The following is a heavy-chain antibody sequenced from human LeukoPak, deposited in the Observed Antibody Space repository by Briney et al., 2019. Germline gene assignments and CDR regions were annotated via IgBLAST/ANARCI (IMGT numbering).Heavy chain of an antibody. Sequence: GGSLRLSCAASGFTFDDYAMHWVRQAPGKGLEWVSLISWDVGSTYYADSVKGRFTISRDNSKNSLYLQMNSLRAEDTALYYCAKAEDYYGSGSRYYGMDVWGKGTTVTVSS. CDR3: AKAEDYYGSGSRYYGMDV. CDR1: GFTFDDYA. D-gene: IGHD3-10*01. V-gene: IGHV3-43D*04. CDR2: ISWDVGST. J-gene: IGHJ6*04.